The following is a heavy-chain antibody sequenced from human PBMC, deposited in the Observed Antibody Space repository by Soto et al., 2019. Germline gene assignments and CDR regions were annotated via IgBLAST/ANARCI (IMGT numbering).Heavy chain of an antibody. CDR3: ARDGSVH. J-gene: IGHJ4*02. V-gene: IGHV3-66*01. CDR1: GLIVTNNA. CDR2: IYSGGGT. Sequence: GGSLRLSCAFSGLIVTNNAMSWVRQAPGKGLEWVSVIYSGGGTFYADSVKGRFTISRDNSKNTVSLQMNSLRVEDTAVYYCARDGSVHWGQGTLVTVSS.